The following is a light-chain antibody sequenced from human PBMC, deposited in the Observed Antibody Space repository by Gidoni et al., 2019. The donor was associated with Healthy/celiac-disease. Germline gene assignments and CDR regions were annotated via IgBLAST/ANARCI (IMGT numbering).Light chain of an antibody. CDR1: QSISSY. CDR3: QQSDSTPPT. Sequence: DIQMTQYPSSLSASVGDRVTITCRASQSISSYLNWYQPKPGKAPKLLIYAASSLQSGVPSRFSGSGSVTDFTLTISSLQPEDFATYYCQQSDSTPPTFGQGTKVDIK. CDR2: AAS. V-gene: IGKV1-39*01. J-gene: IGKJ1*01.